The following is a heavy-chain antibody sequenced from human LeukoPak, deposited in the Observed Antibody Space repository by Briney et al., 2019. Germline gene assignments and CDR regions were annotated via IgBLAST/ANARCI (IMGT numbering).Heavy chain of an antibody. CDR2: INHSGST. D-gene: IGHD2-2*01. Sequence: SETLSLTCAVYGGSFSGYYWSWIRQPPGKGLEWIGEINHSGSTNYNPSLKSRVTISVDTSKNQFSLKLSSVTAADTAVYYCARLGLGPYCSSTSCSWGQGTLVTVSS. V-gene: IGHV4-34*01. CDR3: ARLGLGPYCSSTSCS. CDR1: GGSFSGYY. J-gene: IGHJ5*02.